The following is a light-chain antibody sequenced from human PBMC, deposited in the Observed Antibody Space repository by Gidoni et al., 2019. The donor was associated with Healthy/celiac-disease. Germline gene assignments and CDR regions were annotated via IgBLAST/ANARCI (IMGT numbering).Light chain of an antibody. CDR3: QQYDNLPPLT. CDR2: DAS. J-gene: IGKJ4*01. Sequence: DIQMTQSPSFLSASVGDRVTITCQASQDISNYFNWYQQKPGKAPKLLIYDASNLETGVPSRFSRSGSGTDFTFTISSLQPEDIATYYCQQYDNLPPLTFGGGTKVEIK. V-gene: IGKV1-33*01. CDR1: QDISNY.